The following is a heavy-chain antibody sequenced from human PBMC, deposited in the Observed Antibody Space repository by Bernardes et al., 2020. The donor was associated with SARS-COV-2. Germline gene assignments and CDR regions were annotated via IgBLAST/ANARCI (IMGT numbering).Heavy chain of an antibody. Sequence: GGSLRLSCAASGFTFSSYAMSWVRQAPGKGLEWVSAISGSGGSTYYADSVKGRFTISRDNSKNTLYLQMNSLRAEDTAVYYCANSQMRYYYGMDVWGQGTTVTVSS. CDR2: ISGSGGST. J-gene: IGHJ6*02. CDR3: ANSQMRYYYGMDV. CDR1: GFTFSSYA. V-gene: IGHV3-23*01.